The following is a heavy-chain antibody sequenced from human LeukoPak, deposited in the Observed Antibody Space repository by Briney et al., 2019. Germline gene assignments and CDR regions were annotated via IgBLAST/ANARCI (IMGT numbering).Heavy chain of an antibody. J-gene: IGHJ6*03. CDR1: PYISFESG. Sequence: ASVKVSCKASPYISFESGISWVRLAPGGGLEWMGWVSGDNGQTNYGHKFYGRVTMTMETSTNTASMELRGLRSDDTAIYYCARVYLYTTGWSAAYYYFMDVWGKGTTVIVSS. V-gene: IGHV1-18*01. CDR3: ARVYLYTTGWSAAYYYFMDV. CDR2: VSGDNGQT. D-gene: IGHD3-16*02.